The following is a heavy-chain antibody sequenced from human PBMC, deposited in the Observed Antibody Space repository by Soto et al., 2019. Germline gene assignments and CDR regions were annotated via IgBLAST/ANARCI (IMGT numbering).Heavy chain of an antibody. CDR3: ARDYNDFWSGHIDV. CDR2: ISSSSFTI. V-gene: IGHV3-48*01. J-gene: IGHJ4*02. CDR1: GFRFSDYS. Sequence: GGSLRLSCAASGFRFSDYSMNWVRQAPGRGLEWVSYISSSSFTIHYADSVEGRFAISRDNAKNSLYLQMNSLRVDDTAVYYCARDYNDFWSGHIDVWGQGALVTVSS. D-gene: IGHD3-3*01.